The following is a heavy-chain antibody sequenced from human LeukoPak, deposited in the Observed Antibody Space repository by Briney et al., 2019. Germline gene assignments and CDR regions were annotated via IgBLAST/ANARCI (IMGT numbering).Heavy chain of an antibody. J-gene: IGHJ4*02. CDR3: AKGAYYHGSGRYFDY. CDR2: IYSGGST. Sequence: GGSLRLSCAASGFTVSSNYMSWVRQAPGKGLEWVSVIYSGGSTYYADSVKGRFTISRDNSKNTLYLQMNSLRAEDTAVYYCAKGAYYHGSGRYFDYWGQGTLVTVSS. D-gene: IGHD3-10*01. V-gene: IGHV3-66*01. CDR1: GFTVSSNY.